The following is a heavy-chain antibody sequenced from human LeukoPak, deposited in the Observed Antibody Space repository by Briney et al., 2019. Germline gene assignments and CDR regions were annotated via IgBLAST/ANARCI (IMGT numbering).Heavy chain of an antibody. J-gene: IGHJ6*03. CDR3: ARGSSSSLLPYYYYFMDV. CDR1: GYSENFYG. V-gene: IGHV1-18*01. D-gene: IGHD6-6*01. CDR2: ISAQHGQT. Sequence: ASVKVSCKTSGYSENFYGITWVRQVAGQGLEWMGWISAQHGQTEYAPNSQGRVTMTTDTSISTAYMELSRLRSDDTAVYYCARGSSSSLLPYYYYFMDVWGKGTTVTISS.